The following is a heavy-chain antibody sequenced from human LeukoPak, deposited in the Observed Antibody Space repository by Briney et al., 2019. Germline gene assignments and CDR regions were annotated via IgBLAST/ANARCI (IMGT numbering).Heavy chain of an antibody. Sequence: GGSLRLSCAASGFTFSSYGIHWVRQAPGKGLEWVAVIWYDGSNKYYADSVKGRFTISRDNSKNTLYLQMNSLRAEDTAVYYCARDMNHLVVVAATNIVATAGLDYWGQGTLVTVSS. CDR3: ARDMNHLVVVAATNIVATAGLDY. J-gene: IGHJ4*02. V-gene: IGHV3-33*01. CDR1: GFTFSSYG. CDR2: IWYDGSNK. D-gene: IGHD2-15*01.